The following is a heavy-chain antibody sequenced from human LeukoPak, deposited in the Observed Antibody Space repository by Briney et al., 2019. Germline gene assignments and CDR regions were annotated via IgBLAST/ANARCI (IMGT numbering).Heavy chain of an antibody. CDR3: ARDPWTNSDYDGFDS. Sequence: GGSLRLSCAASGFTFSSYRMNWVRQAPGRGLECVSSISSSSSYIYYADSVKGRFTISRDNAKNSQYLKMNSLRAEDTAVYYCARDPWTNSDYDGFDSWGQGTLVPVSS. J-gene: IGHJ4*02. V-gene: IGHV3-21*01. CDR1: GFTFSSYR. CDR2: ISSSSSYI. D-gene: IGHD5-12*01.